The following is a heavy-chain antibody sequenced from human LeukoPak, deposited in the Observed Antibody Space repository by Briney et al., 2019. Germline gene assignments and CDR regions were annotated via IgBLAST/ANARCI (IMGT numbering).Heavy chain of an antibody. D-gene: IGHD4-23*01. J-gene: IGHJ3*02. CDR3: AKVRAYGGNPYDALDI. Sequence: GGSLRLSCAASGFTLSSYAMHWVRQAPGKGLEWVAVISYDGSNKYYADSVKGRFTISRDNSKNTLYLQMNSLRAEDTAVYYCAKVRAYGGNPYDALDIWGQGTMITVSS. V-gene: IGHV3-30-3*01. CDR2: ISYDGSNK. CDR1: GFTLSSYA.